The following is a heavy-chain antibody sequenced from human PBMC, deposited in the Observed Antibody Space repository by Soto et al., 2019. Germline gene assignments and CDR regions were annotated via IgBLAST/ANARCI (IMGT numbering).Heavy chain of an antibody. D-gene: IGHD2-2*01. J-gene: IGHJ4*02. CDR3: ARDCSSTNCPFDY. CDR2: ISGSGDST. Sequence: PGGSLRLSCAASGFTFSSYALSWVRQTPGKGLEWVSDISGSGDSTYYADSVKGRFTISRDNSKDTLYLQMNSLRAEDTAVYYCARDCSSTNCPFDYWGQGTLVTVSS. V-gene: IGHV3-23*01. CDR1: GFTFSSYA.